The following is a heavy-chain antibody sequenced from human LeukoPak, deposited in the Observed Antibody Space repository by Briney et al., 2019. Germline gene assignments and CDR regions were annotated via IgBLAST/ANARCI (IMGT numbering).Heavy chain of an antibody. V-gene: IGHV3-48*04. CDR2: ISSSGSTI. D-gene: IGHD3-22*01. CDR1: GFTFSSYA. Sequence: GGSLRLSCAASGFTFSSYAMSWVRQAPGKGLEWVSYISSSGSTIYYADSVKGRFTISRDNAKNSLYLQMNSLRAEDTAVYYCARSRMYYYDSSGGEFDYWGQGTLVTVSS. CDR3: ARSRMYYYDSSGGEFDY. J-gene: IGHJ4*02.